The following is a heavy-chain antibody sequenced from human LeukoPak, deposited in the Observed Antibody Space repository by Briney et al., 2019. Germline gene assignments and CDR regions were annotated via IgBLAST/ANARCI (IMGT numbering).Heavy chain of an antibody. V-gene: IGHV3-11*03. CDR3: AGGIAVAGTGFFDY. D-gene: IGHD6-19*01. Sequence: PGGSLRLSRAASGFTFSDYYMNWIRQAPGKGLEWISTISRSSSYTNYADSVKGRFSISRDNAKNSLYLQMNSLGAEDTAVYYCAGGIAVAGTGFFDYWGQGTLVTVSS. CDR2: ISRSSSYT. J-gene: IGHJ4*02. CDR1: GFTFSDYY.